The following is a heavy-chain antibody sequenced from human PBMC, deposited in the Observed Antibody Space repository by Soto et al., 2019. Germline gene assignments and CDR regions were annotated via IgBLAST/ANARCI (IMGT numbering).Heavy chain of an antibody. D-gene: IGHD6-19*01. J-gene: IGHJ4*02. CDR2: INVYNGNT. V-gene: IGHV1-18*01. Sequence: QVQLVQPGGEVKRPGASVKVSCKASGYMFSNYAISWVRQTPGQGLEWMGWINVYNGNTNYAQKFQGRVTMATDTSTNTAYLDLRSLRSDDTAVYFCARDLSSGWFDYWGQGTLVIVSS. CDR3: ARDLSSGWFDY. CDR1: GYMFSNYA.